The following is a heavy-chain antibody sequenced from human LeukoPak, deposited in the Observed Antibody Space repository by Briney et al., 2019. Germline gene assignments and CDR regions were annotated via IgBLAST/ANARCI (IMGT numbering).Heavy chain of an antibody. CDR2: ISYDGSNK. D-gene: IGHD3-10*01. CDR1: GFTFSTYA. J-gene: IGHJ4*02. Sequence: GRSLRLSCAASGFTFSTYAMHWVRQAPGKGLEWVAAISYDGSNKNYADSVKGRFTISRDNAKNSLYLQMNSLRAEDTAVYYCASQSYGLFEYWGQGTLVTVSS. CDR3: ASQSYGLFEY. V-gene: IGHV3-30*04.